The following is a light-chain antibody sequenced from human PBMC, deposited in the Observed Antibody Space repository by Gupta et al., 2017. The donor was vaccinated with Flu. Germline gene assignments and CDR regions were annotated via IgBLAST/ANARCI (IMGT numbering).Light chain of an antibody. Sequence: RAAFVGGTVIITCRASQDINNWLAWYQQRPEEAPKSLIFVASKLQSGVPSRFSGTGSGTHFTLTISSLQPEDFATYYCPQYDSDPVTFGGGTKVEIK. CDR1: QDINNW. CDR2: VAS. J-gene: IGKJ4*01. CDR3: PQYDSDPVT. V-gene: IGKV1D-16*01.